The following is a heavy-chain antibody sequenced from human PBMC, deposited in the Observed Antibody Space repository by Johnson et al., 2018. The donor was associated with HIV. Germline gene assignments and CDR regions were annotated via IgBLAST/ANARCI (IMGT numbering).Heavy chain of an antibody. V-gene: IGHV3-30-3*01. Sequence: QMQLVESGGGVVQPGRSLRLSCAASGFTFSSYAMHWVRQAPGKGLEWVAVISYDGSNKYYADSVKGRFTISRDNSKNTLYLQMNSLRAEDTAVYYCARDNKGGGLWFGEPSSWGQGTMVTVSS. CDR1: GFTFSSYA. CDR3: ARDNKGGGLWFGEPSS. CDR2: ISYDGSNK. D-gene: IGHD3-10*01. J-gene: IGHJ3*01.